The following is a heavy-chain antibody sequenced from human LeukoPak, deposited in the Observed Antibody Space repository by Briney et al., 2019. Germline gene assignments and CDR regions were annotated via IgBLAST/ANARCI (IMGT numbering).Heavy chain of an antibody. D-gene: IGHD3-10*01. Sequence: ASVNVSCKASVGTFSSYAIIWVRQARGQGLECVGRIIPIFGTANYAEKFRGRVTITTDESTSTAYMELSSLRTKDTAVYSCARGVLWFGNRPYYYYYSMDVWGKGTTVTVSS. CDR2: IIPIFGTA. V-gene: IGHV1-69*05. J-gene: IGHJ6*03. CDR1: VGTFSSYA. CDR3: ARGVLWFGNRPYYYYYSMDV.